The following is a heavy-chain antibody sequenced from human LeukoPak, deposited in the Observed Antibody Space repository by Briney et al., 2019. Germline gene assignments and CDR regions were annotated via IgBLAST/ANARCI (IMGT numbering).Heavy chain of an antibody. V-gene: IGHV4-59*08. CDR3: ARHSSYGVFSWHY. Sequence: SETLSLTCSVSGGTINSYCWSWIRQPPGKGLEWIGYVSYSGITNFNPSLKSRVIISVDTSKNQFSLKLSSVTAADTAIYYCARHSSYGVFSWHYWGQETLVTVPS. CDR2: VSYSGIT. D-gene: IGHD5-18*01. CDR1: GGTINSYC. J-gene: IGHJ4*02.